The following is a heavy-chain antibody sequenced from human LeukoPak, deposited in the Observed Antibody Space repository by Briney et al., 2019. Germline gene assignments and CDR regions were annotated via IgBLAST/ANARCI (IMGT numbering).Heavy chain of an antibody. Sequence: SQTMSLTSPVSGGPISSGGYSWTWIRQPPGKGLEWIGYIFQSGSPSYNPSLRSRVNISVNTSRNHFSLELISVTAADTAMYYCARDRAGLGLLDFWGQGTMVTVSS. J-gene: IGHJ3*01. CDR1: GGPISSGGYS. CDR2: IFQSGSP. D-gene: IGHD1-26*01. V-gene: IGHV4-30-2*01. CDR3: ARDRAGLGLLDF.